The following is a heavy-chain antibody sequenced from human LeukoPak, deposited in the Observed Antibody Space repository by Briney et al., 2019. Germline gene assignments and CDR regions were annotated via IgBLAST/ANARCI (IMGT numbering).Heavy chain of an antibody. D-gene: IGHD2-8*01. J-gene: IGHJ4*02. V-gene: IGHV1-8*01. CDR3: ARAQKIMVYAIGY. CDR1: GYTFTSYD. CDR2: MNPNSGNT. Sequence: ASVKVSCKASGYTFTSYDITWVRQATGQGLEWMGWMNPNSGNTGYAQKFQGRVTMTRNTSISTAYMELSSLRSEDTAVYYCARAQKIMVYAIGYWGQGTLVTVSS.